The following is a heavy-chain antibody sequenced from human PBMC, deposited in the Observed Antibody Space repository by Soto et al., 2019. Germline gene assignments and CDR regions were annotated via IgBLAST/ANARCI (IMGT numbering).Heavy chain of an antibody. J-gene: IGHJ5*02. CDR1: GDSVSSNSAA. V-gene: IGHV6-1*01. CDR2: TYYRSKWYN. D-gene: IGHD1-7*01. Sequence: SQTLSLTCAISGDSVSSNSAAWNWIRQSPSRGLEWLGRTYYRSKWYNDYAVSVKSRITINPDTSKNQFSLQLNSVTPEDTAVYYCASSRADWNYELDWFDPWGQGTLVTVSS. CDR3: ASSRADWNYELDWFDP.